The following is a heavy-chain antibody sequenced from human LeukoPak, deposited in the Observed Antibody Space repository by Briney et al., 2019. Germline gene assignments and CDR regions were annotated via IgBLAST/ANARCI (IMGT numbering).Heavy chain of an antibody. J-gene: IGHJ4*02. Sequence: GRSLRLSCAASGFTFSSYGMHWVSQAPGKGLEWVAVISYDGSNKYYADSVKGRFTISRDNSKNTLYLQMNSLRAEDTAVYYCAKDRRAVAGTFFDYWGQGTLVTVSS. CDR3: AKDRRAVAGTFFDY. CDR2: ISYDGSNK. V-gene: IGHV3-30*18. CDR1: GFTFSSYG. D-gene: IGHD6-19*01.